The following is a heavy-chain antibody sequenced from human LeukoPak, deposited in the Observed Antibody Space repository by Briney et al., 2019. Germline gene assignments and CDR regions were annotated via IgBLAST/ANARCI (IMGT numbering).Heavy chain of an antibody. CDR3: ARAMVWDHGDY. Sequence: GGSLRLSCAASEFSVGSNYMTWVRQAPGKGLEWVSLIYSGGSTYYADSVKGRFTISRDNSKNTLYLQMNSLRAEDTAVYYCARAMVWDHGDYWGQGTLVTVSS. D-gene: IGHD1-14*01. V-gene: IGHV3-66*01. J-gene: IGHJ4*02. CDR2: IYSGGST. CDR1: EFSVGSNY.